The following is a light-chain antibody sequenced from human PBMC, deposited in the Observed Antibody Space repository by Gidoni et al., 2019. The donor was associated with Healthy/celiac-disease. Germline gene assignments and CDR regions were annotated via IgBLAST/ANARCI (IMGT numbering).Light chain of an antibody. J-gene: IGLJ2*01. Sequence: QSALTQPASVSGSPGQSITISCTGTSSDVGGYNYVSWYQQHPGKAPKLMIYEVSTRPSGVSKRFSGSKSGNTASLTISGLQAEDEADYYRSSYTSSIVVFGGGTKLTVL. CDR1: SSDVGGYNY. CDR3: SSYTSSIVV. V-gene: IGLV2-14*01. CDR2: EVS.